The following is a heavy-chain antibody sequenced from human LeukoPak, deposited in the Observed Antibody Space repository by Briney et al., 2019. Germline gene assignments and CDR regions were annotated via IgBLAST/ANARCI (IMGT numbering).Heavy chain of an antibody. Sequence: QSGGSLRLSCAASGFSFSSYGKHWVRQAPGKGLEGVAFIRYDGSSKYYADSVKGRFTISRDNSKNTLYLQMNSLRAEDTAVYRCAKDLFIGIVGHHARDFAFENWGQGTLVTVSS. J-gene: IGHJ4*02. CDR3: AKDLFIGIVGHHARDFAFEN. V-gene: IGHV3-30*02. CDR2: IRYDGSSK. CDR1: GFSFSSYG. D-gene: IGHD1-26*01.